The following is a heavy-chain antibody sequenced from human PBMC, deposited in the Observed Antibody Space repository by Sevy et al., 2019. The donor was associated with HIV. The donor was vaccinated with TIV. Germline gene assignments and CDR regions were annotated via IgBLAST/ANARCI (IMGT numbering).Heavy chain of an antibody. CDR3: AKGRDSSGWYYYGMDV. Sequence: GGSLRLSCAASGFSFSSYGMHWVRQAPGKGLEWLAVIWFDGSNEYYADSVKGRFTISRDNSKNTLYLQMNSLRAEDTAVYYCAKGRDSSGWYYYGMDVWGQGTTVTVSS. D-gene: IGHD6-19*01. J-gene: IGHJ6*02. V-gene: IGHV3-30*02. CDR1: GFSFSSYG. CDR2: IWFDGSNE.